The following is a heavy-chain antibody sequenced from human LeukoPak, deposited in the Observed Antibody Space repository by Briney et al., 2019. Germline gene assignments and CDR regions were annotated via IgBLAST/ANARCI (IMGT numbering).Heavy chain of an antibody. CDR2: IYYSGST. CDR3: ARVYYDILTGYPNDAFDI. CDR1: GGSISSYY. J-gene: IGHJ3*02. V-gene: IGHV4-59*01. D-gene: IGHD3-9*01. Sequence: PSETLSLTCTVSGGSISSYYWSWIRQPPGKGLEWIGYIYYSGSTNYNPSLKSRVTISVDTPKNQFSLKLSSVTAADTAVYYCARVYYDILTGYPNDAFDIWGQGTMVTVSS.